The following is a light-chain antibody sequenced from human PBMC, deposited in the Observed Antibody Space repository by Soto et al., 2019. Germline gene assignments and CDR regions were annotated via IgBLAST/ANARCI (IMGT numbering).Light chain of an antibody. J-gene: IGKJ1*01. Sequence: DIQMTQSPSTLSGSVGDRVTITCRASQSVSIWLAWYEQKQGRAPKLXIYKSSILESGVPSRFSGSGAGTEFTLTISSLQPADVATDDCQQFNTSTWTFGQGTKVDIK. V-gene: IGKV1-5*03. CDR1: QSVSIW. CDR2: KSS. CDR3: QQFNTSTWT.